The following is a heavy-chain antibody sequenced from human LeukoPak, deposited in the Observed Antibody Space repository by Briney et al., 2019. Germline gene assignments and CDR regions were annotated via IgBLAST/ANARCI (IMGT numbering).Heavy chain of an antibody. D-gene: IGHD5-18*01. CDR3: ASDYSYV. V-gene: IGHV3-48*04. CDR1: GFTFSSYT. J-gene: IGHJ4*02. CDR2: ISTSSSTI. Sequence: GGSLRLSCAASGFTFSSYTMKWVRQAPGKGGEGGSYISTSSSTIYYADSVKGRFTSSSDNANNSLYLQMNSLRAEDTAVYYCASDYSYVWGQGTLVTVSS.